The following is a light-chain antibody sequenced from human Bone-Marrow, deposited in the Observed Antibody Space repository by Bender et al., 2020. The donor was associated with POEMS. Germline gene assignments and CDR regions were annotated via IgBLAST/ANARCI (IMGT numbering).Light chain of an antibody. CDR2: DAS. J-gene: IGLJ2*01. CDR3: SSYPATTTLVV. V-gene: IGLV2-14*01. Sequence: QSALTQPASVSGSPGQTITISCTGSSSDVGAYDYVSWYQQHPGKAPKLMIYDASVRPSGLSNRFSASKSGNSASLTISGLQPEDEADYFCSSYPATTTLVVFGGGTKLTVL. CDR1: SSDVGAYDY.